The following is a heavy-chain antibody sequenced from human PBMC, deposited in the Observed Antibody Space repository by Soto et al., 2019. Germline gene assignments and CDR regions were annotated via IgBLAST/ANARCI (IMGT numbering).Heavy chain of an antibody. Sequence: TVSGGSLKRGGYYWSWIRQLPGKGLEWIGYMYYSGASQYNPSLRSRLTMSVDTSKNQFSLKLSSVTAADTAVYFCARHRAGRANHFSFDSWG. CDR2: MYYSGAS. CDR1: GGSLKRGGYY. J-gene: IGHJ5*01. D-gene: IGHD1-26*01. CDR3: ARHRAGRANHFSFDS. V-gene: IGHV4-31*03.